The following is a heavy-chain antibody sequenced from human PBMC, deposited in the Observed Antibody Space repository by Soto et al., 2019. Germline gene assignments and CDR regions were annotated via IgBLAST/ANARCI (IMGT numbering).Heavy chain of an antibody. CDR2: IIPIFGTA. CDR1: GGTFSSYA. J-gene: IGHJ4*02. D-gene: IGHD3-22*01. V-gene: IGHV1-69*13. CDR3: ARGSEGNYYDSSGYYPDY. Sequence: ASVKVSCKASGGTFSSYAISWVRQAPGQGLEWMGGIIPIFGTANYAQKFQGRVTITADESTSTAYMELSSLRSEDTAVYYCARGSEGNYYDSSGYYPDYWGQGTLVTVSS.